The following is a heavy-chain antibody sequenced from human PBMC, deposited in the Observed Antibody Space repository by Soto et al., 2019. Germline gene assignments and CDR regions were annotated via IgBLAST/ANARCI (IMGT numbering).Heavy chain of an antibody. CDR3: ARAQYYFESNSYYFDY. J-gene: IGHJ4*02. D-gene: IGHD3-22*01. Sequence: PGESLKISCEGSGYSFTSDWIGWVRQMPGKGLEWMGVIYPGDSDTRYSPSFQGQVTISADKSVRTAYLQWSSLKASDTAMYYCARAQYYFESNSYYFDYWGQGTLVTVSS. CDR2: IYPGDSDT. CDR1: GYSFTSDW. V-gene: IGHV5-51*01.